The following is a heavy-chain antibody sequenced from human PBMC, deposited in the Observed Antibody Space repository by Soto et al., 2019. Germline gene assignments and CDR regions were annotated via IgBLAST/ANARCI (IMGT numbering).Heavy chain of an antibody. CDR3: AKEGRNSYGYDL. CDR2: ITNTGANT. V-gene: IGHV3-23*01. CDR1: GFPFSTYA. J-gene: IGHJ2*01. D-gene: IGHD5-18*01. Sequence: EVQLLESGGDLVQPGGSLRLSCAASGFPFSTYAMSWVRQAPGKGLEWVSIITNTGANTHYTESVKGRFTISRDNSKNTLYLQMNSLRAEDTAVYYCAKEGRNSYGYDLWGQGILVTVSS.